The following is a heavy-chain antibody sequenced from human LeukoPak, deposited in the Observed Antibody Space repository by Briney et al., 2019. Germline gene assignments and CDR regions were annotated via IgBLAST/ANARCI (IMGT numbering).Heavy chain of an antibody. CDR1: GDSISSDHYY. D-gene: IGHD2-15*01. CDR3: ARVIPDIVVVVAAIGWFDP. V-gene: IGHV4-30-4*01. Sequence: SETLSLTCTVSGDSISSDHYYWSWIRQPPGKGLEWIGCIYYGGSTYYNPSLKSRITISLDTSKHQFSLKLRSVTAADTAVYYCARVIPDIVVVVAAIGWFDPWGQGTLVTVSS. CDR2: IYYGGST. J-gene: IGHJ5*02.